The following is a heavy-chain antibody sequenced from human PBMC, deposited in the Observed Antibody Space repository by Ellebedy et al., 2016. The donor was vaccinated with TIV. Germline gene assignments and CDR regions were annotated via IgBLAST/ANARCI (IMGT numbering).Heavy chain of an antibody. D-gene: IGHD6-13*01. CDR2: IYRSGST. CDR1: GYSISSGYY. CDR3: ARGQLVVGY. Sequence: MPSETLSLTCTVSGYSISSGYYWGWIRQPPGKGLEWIGSIYRSGSTYYNPSLKSRVTISVDPSKNQFSLKLSAVTAADTAVYYCARGQLVVGYWGQGTLVTVSS. V-gene: IGHV4-38-2*02. J-gene: IGHJ4*02.